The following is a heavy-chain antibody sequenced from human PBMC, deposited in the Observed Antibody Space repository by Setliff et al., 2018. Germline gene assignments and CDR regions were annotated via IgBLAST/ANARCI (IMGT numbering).Heavy chain of an antibody. Sequence: PGESLKISCKGSGYRFTSNWIGWVRQMPGKGLEWMGLVFPVDSATRYSPSFQGQVTISADKSISTASLQWRSLKASDTAMYYCARLGPLDVFVIWGQGTMVTVSS. J-gene: IGHJ3*02. CDR2: VFPVDSAT. V-gene: IGHV5-51*01. CDR1: GYRFTSNW. CDR3: ARLGPLDVFVI. D-gene: IGHD3-16*01.